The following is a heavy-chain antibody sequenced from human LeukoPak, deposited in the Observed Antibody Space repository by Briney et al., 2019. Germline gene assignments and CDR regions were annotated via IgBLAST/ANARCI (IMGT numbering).Heavy chain of an antibody. J-gene: IGHJ6*03. Sequence: PVASVKVTCTASGCTFTSYDNNWVRQATAQGQEWMGWMNPNCGNTGYAQKFQGRVTMTKNTSISTAYMELSSLRSEDTAVYYCASLIGGLEMATIDYYYYMDVWGKGTTVTVSS. D-gene: IGHD5-24*01. CDR3: ASLIGGLEMATIDYYYYMDV. CDR1: GCTFTSYD. CDR2: MNPNCGNT. V-gene: IGHV1-8*01.